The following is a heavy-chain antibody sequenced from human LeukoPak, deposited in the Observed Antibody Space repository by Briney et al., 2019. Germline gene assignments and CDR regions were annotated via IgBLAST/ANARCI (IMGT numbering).Heavy chain of an antibody. CDR1: GFTVSSNY. D-gene: IGHD3-10*01. CDR3: AREYPYGSGTY. CDR2: IYRGGST. J-gene: IGHJ4*02. Sequence: GGSLRLSCAASGFTVSSNYMSWVRQAPGKGLEWVSVIYRGGSTYYADTVKGRFTISRDNSKNTLYLQMNSLRAEDTAVYYCAREYPYGSGTYWGQGTLVTVSS. V-gene: IGHV3-53*01.